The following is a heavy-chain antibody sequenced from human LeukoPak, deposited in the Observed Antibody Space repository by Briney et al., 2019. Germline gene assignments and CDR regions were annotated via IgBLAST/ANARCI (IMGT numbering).Heavy chain of an antibody. CDR2: IRGSGSDI. Sequence: SGGSLRLSCAASGFTFSDYYMSWIRQAPGKGLECVSYIRGSGSDIYYADSVKGRFTISRDNAKNSLYLQMNSLRAEDTAVYYCARHPYGVLDYWGQGTLVTVSS. D-gene: IGHD4-17*01. CDR3: ARHPYGVLDY. V-gene: IGHV3-11*04. J-gene: IGHJ4*02. CDR1: GFTFSDYY.